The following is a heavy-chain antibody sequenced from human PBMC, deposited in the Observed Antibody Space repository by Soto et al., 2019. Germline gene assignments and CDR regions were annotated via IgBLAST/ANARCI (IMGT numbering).Heavy chain of an antibody. CDR3: ARARDFRCGIDV. CDR2: IYYSGST. D-gene: IGHD3-3*01. Sequence: SEKLSLTCSVSGGTISSGDYFWSWIRHPPGKGLEWIGEIYYSGSTYYNPSRKSRGTISVDTSKNQFSPKLSSGNQGDTAVYFCARARDFRCGIDVRVQGTRVTDS. V-gene: IGHV4-30-4*02. J-gene: IGHJ6*01. CDR1: GGTISSGDYF.